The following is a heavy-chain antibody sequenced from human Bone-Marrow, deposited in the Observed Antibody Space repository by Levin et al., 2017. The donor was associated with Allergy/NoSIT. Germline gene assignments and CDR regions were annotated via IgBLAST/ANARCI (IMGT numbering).Heavy chain of an antibody. D-gene: IGHD3/OR15-3a*01. V-gene: IGHV3-74*01. CDR3: ASEYYGVWTGYYYDY. CDR2: ISSDGSTT. Sequence: GGSLRLSCAAYGFSFRSYWMHWVRQAPGKGLVWVSRISSDGSTTTYADSVKGRFTISRDNAKNTLYLYMNSLRAEDTAVYYCASEYYGVWTGYYYDYWSQGTLVTVSS. CDR1: GFSFRSYW. J-gene: IGHJ4*02.